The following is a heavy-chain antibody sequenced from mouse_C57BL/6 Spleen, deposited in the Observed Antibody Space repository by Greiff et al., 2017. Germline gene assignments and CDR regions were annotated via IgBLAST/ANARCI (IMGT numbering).Heavy chain of an antibody. CDR2: INPGSGGT. V-gene: IGHV1-54*01. J-gene: IGHJ2*01. D-gene: IGHD2-3*01. CDR1: GYAFTNYL. CDR3: ARSGDGPKDY. Sequence: QVQLQQSGAELVRPGTSVKVSCKASGYAFTNYLIEWVKQRPGQGLEWIGVINPGSGGTNYNEKFKGKATLTADKSSSTAYMQLSSLTSEDSAVYFCARSGDGPKDYWGQGTTLTVSS.